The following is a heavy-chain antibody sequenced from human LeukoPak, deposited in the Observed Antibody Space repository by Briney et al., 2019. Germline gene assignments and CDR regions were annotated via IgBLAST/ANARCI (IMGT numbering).Heavy chain of an antibody. Sequence: KPSETLSLTCAVYGGSFSGYYWSWIRQPPGKGLEWIGEINHSGSTNYNPSLKSRVTISVDTSKNQFSLKLSSVTAADTAVYYCARGRTRPPSGSYFYSGWFGPWGQGTLVTVSS. D-gene: IGHD1-26*01. CDR3: ARGRTRPPSGSYFYSGWFGP. V-gene: IGHV4-34*01. J-gene: IGHJ5*02. CDR1: GGSFSGYY. CDR2: INHSGST.